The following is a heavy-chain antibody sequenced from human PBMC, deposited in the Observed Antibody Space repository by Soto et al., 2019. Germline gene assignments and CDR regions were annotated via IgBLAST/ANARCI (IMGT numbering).Heavy chain of an antibody. V-gene: IGHV1-18*01. D-gene: IGHD3-3*01. CDR3: ARAYYDFWSGYYYYFDY. CDR1: GYTFTSYV. Sequence: ASGKVSCKASGYTFTSYVISRVRQAPGQGLEWMGWISAYNGNTNYAQKLQGRVTMTTDTSTSTAYMELRSLRSDDTAVYYCARAYYDFWSGYYYYFDYWGQGTLVTVSS. J-gene: IGHJ4*02. CDR2: ISAYNGNT.